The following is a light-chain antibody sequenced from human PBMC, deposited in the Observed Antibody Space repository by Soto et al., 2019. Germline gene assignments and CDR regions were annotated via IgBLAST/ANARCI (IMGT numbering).Light chain of an antibody. CDR2: DVS. CDR3: CSYAGSHYV. J-gene: IGLJ1*01. V-gene: IGLV2-11*01. Sequence: QSVLTQPRSVSGSPGQSVTVSCTGTSSDVGGYKYVSWYQQHPGKVPKLMIYDVSKRPSGVPDRFSGSKSGNTASLTISGLQAEDEADYYCCSYAGSHYVFGTGTKLTVL. CDR1: SSDVGGYKY.